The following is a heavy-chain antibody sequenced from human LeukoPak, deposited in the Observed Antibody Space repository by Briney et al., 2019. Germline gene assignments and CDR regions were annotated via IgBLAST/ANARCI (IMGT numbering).Heavy chain of an antibody. CDR3: ARGPLEYYYDSSGFDY. CDR2: INSDGSST. J-gene: IGHJ4*02. CDR1: GFTFSSYA. D-gene: IGHD3-22*01. Sequence: PGGSLRLSCAASGFTFSSYAMSWVRQAPGKGLVWVSRINSDGSSTSYADSVKGRFTISRDNAKNTLYLQMNSLRAEDTAVYYCARGPLEYYYDSSGFDYWGQGTLVTVSS. V-gene: IGHV3-74*01.